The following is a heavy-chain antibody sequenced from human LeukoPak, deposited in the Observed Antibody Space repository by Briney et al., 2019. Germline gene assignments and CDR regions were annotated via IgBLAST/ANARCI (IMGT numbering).Heavy chain of an antibody. CDR3: ARGASMVRGVRPLDY. V-gene: IGHV4-59*01. J-gene: IGHJ4*02. D-gene: IGHD3-10*01. Sequence: SETLSLTCTVSGGSISSYYWSWIRQPPGKGLEWIGYIYYSGSTNYNPSLKSRVTISVDTSKNQFSLKLSSVTAADTAVYYCARGASMVRGVRPLDYWGQGTLVTVSS. CDR1: GGSISSYY. CDR2: IYYSGST.